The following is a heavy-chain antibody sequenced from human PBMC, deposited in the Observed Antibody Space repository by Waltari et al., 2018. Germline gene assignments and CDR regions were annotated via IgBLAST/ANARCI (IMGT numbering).Heavy chain of an antibody. J-gene: IGHJ4*02. CDR3: ARGNRYYFDY. CDR1: GFTFSSYW. V-gene: IGHV3-7*01. CDR2: IKQDGSEK. Sequence: EVQLVESGGGLVQPGGSLRLSCAASGFTFSSYWIRWVRQAPGKGLEWVANIKQDGSEKYYVDSVKGRFTISRDNAKNSLYLQMNSLRAEDTAVYYCARGNRYYFDYWGQGTLVTVSS.